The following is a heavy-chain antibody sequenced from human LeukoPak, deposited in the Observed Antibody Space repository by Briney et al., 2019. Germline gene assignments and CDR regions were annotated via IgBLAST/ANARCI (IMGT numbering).Heavy chain of an antibody. Sequence: KSSETLSLTCTVSGGSISSSSYYWGWIRQPPGEGLEWVGNIYYSGSAYYNPSLKSRVTISLDTSKSQFSLKLTSVTAADTAVYYCAKTRDWVSFDYWGQGTLVTVSS. CDR2: IYYSGSA. V-gene: IGHV4-39*07. CDR3: AKTRDWVSFDY. D-gene: IGHD3/OR15-3a*01. J-gene: IGHJ4*01. CDR1: GGSISSSSYY.